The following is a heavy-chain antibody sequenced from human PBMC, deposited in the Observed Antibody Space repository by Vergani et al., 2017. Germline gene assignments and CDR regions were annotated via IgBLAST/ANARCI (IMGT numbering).Heavy chain of an antibody. V-gene: IGHV3-74*01. CDR1: GFSFSGYW. CDR3: TKGSVYYHDSAGHGYDPYTGVDL. J-gene: IGHJ3*01. CDR2: IKSDGSIT. Sequence: EVQLVESGGGLIHPGGSLRLSCEGSGFSFSGYWMHWVRQSPEKGLVWVSRIKSDGSITNYADSVKGRFTISRDNAKNSLFLEMNSLRFEDTAVYFCTKGSVYYHDSAGHGYDPYTGVDLWGQGTLVTVSS. D-gene: IGHD5-12*01.